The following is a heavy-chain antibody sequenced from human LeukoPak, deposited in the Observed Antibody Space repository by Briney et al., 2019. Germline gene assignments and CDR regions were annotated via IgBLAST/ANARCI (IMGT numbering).Heavy chain of an antibody. CDR2: IYYSGST. V-gene: IGHV4-39*01. CDR1: GGSISSSSYY. J-gene: IGHJ5*02. D-gene: IGHD2-15*01. CDR3: ARQGFIYCSGGSCSGWFDP. Sequence: PSETLSLTCTVSGGSISSSSYYWGWIRQPPGKGLEWIGSIYYSGSTYYNPSLKSQVTISVDTSKNQFSLKLSSVTAADTAVYYCARQGFIYCSGGSCSGWFDPWGQGTLVTVSP.